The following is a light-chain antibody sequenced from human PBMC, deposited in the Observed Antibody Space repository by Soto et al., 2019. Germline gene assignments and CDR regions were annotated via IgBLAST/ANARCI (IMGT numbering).Light chain of an antibody. CDR3: QHYNSYSEA. CDR1: QTISSW. CDR2: KAS. J-gene: IGKJ1*01. Sequence: DIQMTQSPSTLSGSVGYRFTITCRASQTISSWLSWYQQKPVKAPKLLIYKASTLKSGVPSRFSGSGSGTEFTLTISSLQPDDFATYYCQHYNSYSEAFGQGPRVDIK. V-gene: IGKV1-5*03.